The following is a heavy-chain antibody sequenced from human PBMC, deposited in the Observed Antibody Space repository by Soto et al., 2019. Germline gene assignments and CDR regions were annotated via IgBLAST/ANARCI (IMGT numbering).Heavy chain of an antibody. CDR2: IWYDGSNK. CDR3: AREHGPLLYRLGAFDI. V-gene: IGHV3-33*01. Sequence: QVQLVESGGGVVQPGRSLRLSCAASGFTFSSYGMHWVRQAPGKGLEWVAVIWYDGSNKYYADSVKGRFTISRDNSKNTLYLQMNSLRAEDTAVYYCAREHGPLLYRLGAFDIWGQGTMVTVSS. CDR1: GFTFSSYG. J-gene: IGHJ3*02. D-gene: IGHD2-2*02.